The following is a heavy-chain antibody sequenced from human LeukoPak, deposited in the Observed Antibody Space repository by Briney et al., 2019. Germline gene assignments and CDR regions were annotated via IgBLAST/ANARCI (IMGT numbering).Heavy chain of an antibody. Sequence: TGGSLRHSCAASGFTFSNFWMHWVRQAPGKGLVWVSRIDSDGSSTSYADSVKGRFTISRNNAENTLYLQMNSLRAEDTAVYFCASGQFWSGYYYDYWGQGTLVTVSS. CDR3: ASGQFWSGYYYDY. CDR1: GFTFSNFW. J-gene: IGHJ4*02. D-gene: IGHD3-3*01. V-gene: IGHV3-74*01. CDR2: IDSDGSST.